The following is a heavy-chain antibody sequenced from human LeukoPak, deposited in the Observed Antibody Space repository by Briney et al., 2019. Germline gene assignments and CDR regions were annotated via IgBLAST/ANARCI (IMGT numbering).Heavy chain of an antibody. CDR3: GIRDTSDYYVF. J-gene: IGHJ4*02. Sequence: PGGSLRLSCAASGFTFSSYGMYRVRQAPGKGLEWVAVISYDGSNKYYADSVKGRFTISRDNSKNTLYLQMNSLRAEDTAVYYCGIRDTSDYYVFWGQGTLVTVSS. CDR2: ISYDGSNK. CDR1: GFTFSSYG. D-gene: IGHD3-22*01. V-gene: IGHV3-30*03.